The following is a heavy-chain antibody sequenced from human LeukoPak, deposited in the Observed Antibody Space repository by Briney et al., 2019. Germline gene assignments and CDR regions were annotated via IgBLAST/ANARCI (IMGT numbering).Heavy chain of an antibody. V-gene: IGHV1-18*01. D-gene: IGHD4-23*01. CDR1: GYTFTSYG. CDR3: ARVLYSAATGSGNSGPSDY. Sequence: GASVTVSCKASGYTFTSYGISWVRQAPGQGLEWMGWISAYNGNTNYAQKLQGRVTMTTDTSTSTAYMELRSLRSDDTAVYYCARVLYSAATGSGNSGPSDYWGQGTLVTVSS. CDR2: ISAYNGNT. J-gene: IGHJ4*02.